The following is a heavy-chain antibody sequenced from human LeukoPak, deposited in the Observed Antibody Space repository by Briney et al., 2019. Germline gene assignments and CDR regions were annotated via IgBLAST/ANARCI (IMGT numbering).Heavy chain of an antibody. V-gene: IGHV1-69*05. CDR3: ARGGRSTIFGYYYYMDV. J-gene: IGHJ6*03. Sequence: GASVKVSCKASGGTFSSYAISWVRQAPGQGLEWMGGIIPIFGTANYAQKFQGRVTITTDESTSTAYMELSSLRSEDTAVYYCARGGRSTIFGYYYYMDVWGKGTTATVSS. CDR2: IIPIFGTA. D-gene: IGHD3-3*01. CDR1: GGTFSSYA.